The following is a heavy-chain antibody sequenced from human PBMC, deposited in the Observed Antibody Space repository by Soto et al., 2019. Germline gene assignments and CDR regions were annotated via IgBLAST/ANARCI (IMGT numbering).Heavy chain of an antibody. CDR1: GYSISSGYY. CDR2: IYHSGST. CDR3: ARDIAAQDAFDV. V-gene: IGHV4-38-2*02. D-gene: IGHD6-13*01. J-gene: IGHJ3*01. Sequence: KASETLSLTCAVPGYSISSGYYWGWIRQPPGKGLEWIGSIYHSGSTYYNPSLKSRLTISVDTSKNQFSLEVSSVSAADTAVYFCARDIAAQDAFDVWGQGTMVTVSS.